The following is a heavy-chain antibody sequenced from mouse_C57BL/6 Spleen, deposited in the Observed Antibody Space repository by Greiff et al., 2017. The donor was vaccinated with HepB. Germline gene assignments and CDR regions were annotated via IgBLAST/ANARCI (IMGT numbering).Heavy chain of an antibody. D-gene: IGHD1-1*01. CDR3: ARRTEDGGSSFYYAMDY. CDR2: IDPSDSYT. J-gene: IGHJ4*01. V-gene: IGHV1-50*01. CDR1: GYTFTSYW. Sequence: QVQLQQSGAELVKPGASVKLSCKASGYTFTSYWMQWVKQRPGQGLEWIGEIDPSDSYTNYNQKFKGKATLTVDTSSSTAYMQHSSLTSEDSAVYYCARRTEDGGSSFYYAMDYWGQGTSVTVSS.